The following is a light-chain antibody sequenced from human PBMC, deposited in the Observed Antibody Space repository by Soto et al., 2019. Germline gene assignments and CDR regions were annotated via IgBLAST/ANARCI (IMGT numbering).Light chain of an antibody. J-gene: IGKJ4*01. V-gene: IGKV3-20*01. Sequence: EIVLTQSPGTLSLSPGERASLSCRASQSVSRNYVAWYHYKPGQAPRLLIYDASTRATGIPDRVSGSGSGADFTLTISRLEPEDFAVYFCQQYGRTPLTFGGGSKVEIK. CDR1: QSVSRNY. CDR2: DAS. CDR3: QQYGRTPLT.